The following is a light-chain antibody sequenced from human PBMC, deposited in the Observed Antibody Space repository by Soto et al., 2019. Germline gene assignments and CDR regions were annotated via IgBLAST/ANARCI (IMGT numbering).Light chain of an antibody. J-gene: IGLJ2*01. CDR1: SSDVGGFIY. CDR2: EVS. V-gene: IGLV2-14*01. Sequence: QSALTQPASVSGSPGQSITISCTGTSSDVGGFIYVSWYQHHPGKVPKLMIYEVSNRPSGVSNRFSGSKSGNTASLTISALQAEDEGDYYCSSYTSSNTLVVGGGTKLTVL. CDR3: SSYTSSNTLV.